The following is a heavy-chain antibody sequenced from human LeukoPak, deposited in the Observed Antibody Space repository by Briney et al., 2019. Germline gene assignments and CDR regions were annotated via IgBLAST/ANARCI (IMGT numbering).Heavy chain of an antibody. V-gene: IGHV3-23*01. J-gene: IGHJ3*02. Sequence: QPGGSLRLSCAASGFTFSSYTMSWVRQAPGKGLEWVSSISGSAIFTYYADSVKGRFTISRDNSKNTLYLQMNSLRAEDTAVFYCAKDSSPVPYLPSPPVASFDAFNIWGQGTRVTVSS. CDR2: ISGSAIFT. D-gene: IGHD6-19*01. CDR3: AKDSSPVPYLPSPPVASFDAFNI. CDR1: GFTFSSYT.